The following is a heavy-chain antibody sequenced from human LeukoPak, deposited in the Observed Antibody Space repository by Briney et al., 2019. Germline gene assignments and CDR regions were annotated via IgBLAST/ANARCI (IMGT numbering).Heavy chain of an antibody. Sequence: PGGSLRLSCAASGFTVSSNYMSWVRQAPGKGLEWVSVIYSGGSTYYADSVKGRFTISRDNSKNTLCLQMNSLRAEDTAVYYCARVSTVGYYYCGMDVWGQGTTVTVSS. CDR3: ARVSTVGYYYCGMDV. D-gene: IGHD4-23*01. CDR2: IYSGGST. V-gene: IGHV3-66*02. CDR1: GFTVSSNY. J-gene: IGHJ6*02.